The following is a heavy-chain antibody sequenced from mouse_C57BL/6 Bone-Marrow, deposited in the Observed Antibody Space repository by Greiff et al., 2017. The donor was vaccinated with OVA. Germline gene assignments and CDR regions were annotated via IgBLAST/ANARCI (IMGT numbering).Heavy chain of an antibody. V-gene: IGHV1-18*01. Sequence: SGPELVKPGASVKIPCKASGYTFTDYNMDWVKQSHGKSLEWIGDINPNNGGTIYNQKFKGKATLTVDKSSSTAYMELRSLTSEDTAVYYCARCDYDGDYYAMDYWGQGTSVTVSS. CDR2: INPNNGGT. CDR3: ARCDYDGDYYAMDY. CDR1: GYTFTDYN. D-gene: IGHD2-4*01. J-gene: IGHJ4*01.